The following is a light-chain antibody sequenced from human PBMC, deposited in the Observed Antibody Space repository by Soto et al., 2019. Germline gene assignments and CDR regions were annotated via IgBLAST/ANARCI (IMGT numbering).Light chain of an antibody. Sequence: EIVLTQSPATLPLSPGERATLSCRASQSVSSSLAWYQQKFGQAPRLLIYDASNRATGIPARFSGSGSGTDFTLTISSLEPEDFAVYYCQQRSNWPITFGQGTRLEIK. CDR1: QSVSSS. J-gene: IGKJ5*01. V-gene: IGKV3-11*01. CDR3: QQRSNWPIT. CDR2: DAS.